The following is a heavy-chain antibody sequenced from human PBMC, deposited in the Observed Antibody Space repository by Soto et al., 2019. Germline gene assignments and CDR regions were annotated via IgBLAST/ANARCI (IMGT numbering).Heavy chain of an antibody. D-gene: IGHD3-3*01. V-gene: IGHV3-23*01. J-gene: IGHJ6*02. Sequence: GGSLRRSCAASVFPCSSYSMRLVRQAPGKGLECVSAMSVSGCSTYYADYVKGRFTISRSNSKNTLYLQMNSLRAEDTAVCCCAKEDLWGGYYCRDYYGRDGRGQGTTVTVSS. CDR1: VFPCSSYS. CDR3: AKEDLWGGYYCRDYYGRDG. CDR2: MSVSGCST.